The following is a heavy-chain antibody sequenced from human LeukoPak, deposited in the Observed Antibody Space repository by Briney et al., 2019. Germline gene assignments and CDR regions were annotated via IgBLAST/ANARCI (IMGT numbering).Heavy chain of an antibody. CDR1: GFTFNFYA. Sequence: GGFLRLSCGTSGFTFNFYAMAWVRQAPGKGLEWISAISGSGGRPYYADSVKRRLTISRDNSKNTLYLQMNSLTAEDTAVYYCAKALDSSGYTIRVDYSGQGTLVTASS. D-gene: IGHD3-22*01. J-gene: IGHJ4*02. V-gene: IGHV3-23*01. CDR2: ISGSGGRP. CDR3: AKALDSSGYTIRVDY.